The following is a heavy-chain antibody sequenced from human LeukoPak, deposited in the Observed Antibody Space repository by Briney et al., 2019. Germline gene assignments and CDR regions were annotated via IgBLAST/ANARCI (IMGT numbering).Heavy chain of an antibody. D-gene: IGHD3-22*01. CDR3: ARGRSSGYYYDRFYWFDP. Sequence: GASVKVSCKASGYTFTGYYMHWVRQAPGQGLEWMGWINPNSGNTGYAQKFQGRVTMTRNTSISTAYMELSSLRSEDTAVYYCARGRSSGYYYDRFYWFDPWGQGTLVTVSS. CDR2: INPNSGNT. CDR1: GYTFTGYY. V-gene: IGHV1-8*02. J-gene: IGHJ5*02.